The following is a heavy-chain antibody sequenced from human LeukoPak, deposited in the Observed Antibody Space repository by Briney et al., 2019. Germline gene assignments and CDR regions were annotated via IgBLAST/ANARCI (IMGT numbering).Heavy chain of an antibody. CDR1: GFTFSSYS. CDR2: ISSSSSYI. CDR3: ARGARIAAAGTFDY. J-gene: IGHJ4*02. V-gene: IGHV3-21*01. Sequence: PGGSLRLSCAAPGFTFSSYSMNWVRQAPGKGLEWVSSISSSSSYIYYADSVKGRFTISRDNAKNSLYLQMNSLRAEDTAVYYCARGARIAAAGTFDYWGQGTLVTVSS. D-gene: IGHD6-13*01.